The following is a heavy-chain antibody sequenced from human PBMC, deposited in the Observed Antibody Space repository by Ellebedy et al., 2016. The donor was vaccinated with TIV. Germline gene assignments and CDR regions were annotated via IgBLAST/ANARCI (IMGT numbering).Heavy chain of an antibody. V-gene: IGHV3-66*01. J-gene: IGHJ6*02. CDR2: FYTDGRT. CDR3: ARVRGRTESYAMDV. Sequence: GESLKISCAASGLTVSSNYMNWVRQAPGKGLEWVSVFYTDGRTYFADSVKGRFIVSRDITRNTLSLQMNSLRAEDTAVYYCARVRGRTESYAMDVWGQGTTVTVSS. CDR1: GLTVSSNY. D-gene: IGHD1-1*01.